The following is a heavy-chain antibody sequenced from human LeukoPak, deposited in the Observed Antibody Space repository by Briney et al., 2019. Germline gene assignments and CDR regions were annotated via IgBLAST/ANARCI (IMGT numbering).Heavy chain of an antibody. V-gene: IGHV1-8*01. CDR2: MNPNSGNT. J-gene: IGHJ4*02. D-gene: IGHD2-8*01. CDR1: GYTFTSYD. Sequence: ASVKVSCKASGYTFTSYDINWVRQATGQGLEWMGWMNPNSGNTGYAQKFQGRVTMTRNTSISTAYMELSSLRSDDTAVYYCARDSLLMVYAIDYWGQGTLVTVSS. CDR3: ARDSLLMVYAIDY.